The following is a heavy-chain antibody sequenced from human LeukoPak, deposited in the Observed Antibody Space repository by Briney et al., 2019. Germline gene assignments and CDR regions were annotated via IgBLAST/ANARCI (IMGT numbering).Heavy chain of an antibody. CDR1: GYSFTNYW. CDR3: ARLLDYGGTYYFDY. Sequence: GESLKISCKDSGYSFTNYWIAWVRQMPGKGLEWMGIIYPRDSDTTYSPSFQGQVTISAVKSISTAYLQWSSLKASDTAMYFCARLLDYGGTYYFDYWGQGTLVTVSS. V-gene: IGHV5-51*01. J-gene: IGHJ4*02. D-gene: IGHD4-23*01. CDR2: IYPRDSDT.